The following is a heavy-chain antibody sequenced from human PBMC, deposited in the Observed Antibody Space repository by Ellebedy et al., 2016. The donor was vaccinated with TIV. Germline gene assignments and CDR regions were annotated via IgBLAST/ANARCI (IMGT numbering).Heavy chain of an antibody. D-gene: IGHD3-10*01. J-gene: IGHJ4*02. V-gene: IGHV1-46*01. CDR3: ARDISRRSPIVRDY. Sequence: ASVKVSCKASGDTFTRYYFHWVRQAPGQGLEWMGVIDPSFGTTTYAQKFQDRVTMTRDTSTTTLYMELSNLRSEDTALYFCARDISRRSPIVRDYWGRGTLVTVSS. CDR2: IDPSFGTT. CDR1: GDTFTRYY.